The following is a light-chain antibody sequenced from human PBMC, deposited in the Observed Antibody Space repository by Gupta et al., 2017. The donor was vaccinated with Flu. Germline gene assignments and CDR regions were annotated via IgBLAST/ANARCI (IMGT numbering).Light chain of an antibody. V-gene: IGLV1-44*01. J-gene: IGLJ1*01. CDR1: SSNIGSNT. CDR3: SAWDDSLNGYV. Sequence: SVPTQPPSASGPPGQRVTISCAGSSSNIGSNTVNWYQQVPGTAPKLLIYTNNQWPSGVPDRFSGSKSGTSASLAISGLQSEDEADYYCSAWDDSLNGYVFGTGTKVTVL. CDR2: TNN.